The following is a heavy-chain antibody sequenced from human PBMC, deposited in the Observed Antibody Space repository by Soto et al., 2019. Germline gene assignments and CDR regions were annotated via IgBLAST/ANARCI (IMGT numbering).Heavy chain of an antibody. CDR3: AKDPSRSYDYVWGSYRHNWFDP. CDR2: ISGSGGST. J-gene: IGHJ5*02. D-gene: IGHD3-16*02. Sequence: GGSLRLSCAASGFTFSSYAMSWVRQAPGKGLEWVSAISGSGGSTYYADSVKGRSTISRDNSKNTLYLQMNSLRAEDTAVYYCAKDPSRSYDYVWGSYRHNWFDPWGQGTLVTVSS. V-gene: IGHV3-23*01. CDR1: GFTFSSYA.